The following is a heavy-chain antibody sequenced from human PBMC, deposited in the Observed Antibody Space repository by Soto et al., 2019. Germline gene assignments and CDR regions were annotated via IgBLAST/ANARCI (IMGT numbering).Heavy chain of an antibody. Sequence: QVPLVPSGAEGKKPGASVKVSCKASGYTFTRYDINWVRQATGQGLEWMGWMNPNSVNTGYAQKFEGRATMTRNTSISTAYMDLSSLRSEDTDVDYYARLVVRGVTWGQGTTVTVSS. V-gene: IGHV1-8*01. J-gene: IGHJ6*02. CDR3: ARLVVRGVT. CDR2: MNPNSVNT. CDR1: GYTFTRYD. D-gene: IGHD3-10*01.